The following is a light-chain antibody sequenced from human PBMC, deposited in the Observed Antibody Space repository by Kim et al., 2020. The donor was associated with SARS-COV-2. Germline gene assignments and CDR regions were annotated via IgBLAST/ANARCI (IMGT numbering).Light chain of an antibody. CDR3: QAWDSSPVV. V-gene: IGLV3-1*01. CDR2: QDS. CDR1: KSGDKY. J-gene: IGLJ2*01. Sequence: SYELTQPPSVSVSPGQTASITCPGDKSGDKYACWYQQKPGQSPVRVIYQDSKRPSGIPERFSGSNSGNTATLTICGTQAMDEADSYCQAWDSSPVVFGGG.